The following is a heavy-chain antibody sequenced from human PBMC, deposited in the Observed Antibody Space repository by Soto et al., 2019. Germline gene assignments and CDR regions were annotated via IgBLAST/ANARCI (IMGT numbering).Heavy chain of an antibody. J-gene: IGHJ6*02. D-gene: IGHD6-13*01. CDR2: ISYDGSNK. Sequence: GGSLRLSCAASGFTFSSYGMHWVRQAPGKGLEWVAVISYDGSNKYYADSVKGRFTISRDNSKNTLYLQMNSLRAEDTAVYYCAKTAAGMPLDYYYGMDVWGQGTTVTVSS. CDR1: GFTFSSYG. V-gene: IGHV3-30*18. CDR3: AKTAAGMPLDYYYGMDV.